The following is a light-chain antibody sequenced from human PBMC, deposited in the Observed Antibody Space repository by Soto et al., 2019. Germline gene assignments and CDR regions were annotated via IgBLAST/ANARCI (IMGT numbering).Light chain of an antibody. J-gene: IGKJ5*01. CDR2: DAS. Sequence: EIVMTQSPDTLSLSPGERATLSCRASESISSYLAWYQQKPGQAPRLLIYDASNRATGVPARFSGSGSGTDFTLTIRSLEPEDFAVYYCQQRSDWPRVTFGQGTRLEIK. V-gene: IGKV3-11*01. CDR1: ESISSY. CDR3: QQRSDWPRVT.